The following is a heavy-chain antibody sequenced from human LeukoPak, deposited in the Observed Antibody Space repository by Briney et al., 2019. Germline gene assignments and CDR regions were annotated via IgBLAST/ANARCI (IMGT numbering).Heavy chain of an antibody. CDR3: AGDCSGVAAPDYFDY. V-gene: IGHV3-48*04. J-gene: IGHJ4*02. D-gene: IGHD3-10*02. CDR1: GFTFSSYS. CDR2: INSTSSTI. Sequence: GGSLTLSCLASGFTFSSYSMDWVRQAPGKGLEWVSYINSTSSTIYYPDSLQGRSTRFRDNAKNSLYLQMNSLTAENPAVYFRAGDCSGVAAPDYFDYWGQGTLVTVSA.